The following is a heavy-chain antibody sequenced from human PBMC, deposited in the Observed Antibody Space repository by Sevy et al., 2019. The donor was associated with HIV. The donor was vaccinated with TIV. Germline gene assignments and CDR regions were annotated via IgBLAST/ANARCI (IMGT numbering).Heavy chain of an antibody. Sequence: ASVKVSCKASGYTFTGYYMHWVRQAPGQGLEWMGWINPNSGGTNYAQKFQGRVTMTRDTSISTAYMELSRLRSDDTALYYCVRDMELVDEGTQEFYYWGQGTLVTVCS. D-gene: IGHD1-7*01. CDR1: GYTFTGYY. CDR2: INPNSGGT. V-gene: IGHV1-2*02. J-gene: IGHJ4*02. CDR3: VRDMELVDEGTQEFYY.